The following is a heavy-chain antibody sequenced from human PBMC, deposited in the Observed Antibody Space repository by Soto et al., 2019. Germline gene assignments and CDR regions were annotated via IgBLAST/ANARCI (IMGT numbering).Heavy chain of an antibody. Sequence: SETLSLTCAVSGGSISSGGYSWSWIRQPPGKGLEWIGYIYHSGSTYYNPSLKSRVTISVDRSKNQFSLKLSSVTAADTAVYYCARAAMGGSSWPFDYWGQGTLVTVSS. CDR3: ARAAMGGSSWPFDY. CDR2: IYHSGST. V-gene: IGHV4-30-2*01. CDR1: GGSISSGGYS. J-gene: IGHJ4*02. D-gene: IGHD6-13*01.